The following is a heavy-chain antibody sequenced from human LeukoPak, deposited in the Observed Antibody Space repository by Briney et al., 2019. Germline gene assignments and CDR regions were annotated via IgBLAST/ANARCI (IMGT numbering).Heavy chain of an antibody. V-gene: IGHV3-7*01. CDR3: ARDLGSSSWYSGY. CDR1: GFTFSSYE. D-gene: IGHD6-13*01. J-gene: IGHJ4*02. Sequence: GGSLRLSCAASGFTFSSYEMNWVRQAPGKGLEWVANIKQDGSEKNYVDSVKGRFTISRDNAKNSLYLQMNSLRAEDTAVYYCARDLGSSSWYSGYWGQGALVTVSS. CDR2: IKQDGSEK.